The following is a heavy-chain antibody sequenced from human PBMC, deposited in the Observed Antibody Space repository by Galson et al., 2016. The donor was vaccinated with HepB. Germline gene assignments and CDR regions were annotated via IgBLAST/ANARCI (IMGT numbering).Heavy chain of an antibody. D-gene: IGHD2-15*01. V-gene: IGHV3-7*03. CDR1: GFSFSNYW. J-gene: IGHJ4*02. CDR3: AGGAGWTEDY. Sequence: SLRLSCAASGFSFSNYWMTWVRQAPGKGLQWVANIKKDGSAKNYVDSVKGLITISRDNAKNSLYLQMDRLRGEDTAVYYCAGGAGWTEDYWGQGTLVTVSS. CDR2: IKKDGSAK.